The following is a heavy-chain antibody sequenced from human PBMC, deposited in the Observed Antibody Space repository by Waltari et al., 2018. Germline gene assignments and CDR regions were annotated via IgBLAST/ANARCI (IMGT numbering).Heavy chain of an antibody. Sequence: QVQLQESGPGLVKPSETLSLTCSVSGAYFESSSHYWGWVRQPPGKGLEWIGSIYYSGSTDYNPSLKSRVNMSVDTANYQFSLKVTSVTAEDTAVYFCARDGISSTQSGYFDYWGQGVLVTVSS. D-gene: IGHD6-13*01. CDR3: ARDGISSTQSGYFDY. J-gene: IGHJ4*02. CDR1: GAYFESSSHY. V-gene: IGHV4-39*07. CDR2: IYYSGST.